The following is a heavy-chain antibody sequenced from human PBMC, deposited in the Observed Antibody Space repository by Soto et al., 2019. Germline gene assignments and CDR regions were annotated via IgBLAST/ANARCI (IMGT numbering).Heavy chain of an antibody. D-gene: IGHD2-2*02. V-gene: IGHV4-38-2*01. Sequence: SETLSLTCAVSGYSISSGYYWGWLRQPPVKGLEWIGEIYHGGSTNYNPSLKSRVTISVDTSNNQFSLKLSSVTAADTAVYYCARVGYCSSTSCYTFDYWGQGTLVTVSS. CDR3: ARVGYCSSTSCYTFDY. CDR2: IYHGGST. CDR1: GYSISSGYY. J-gene: IGHJ4*02.